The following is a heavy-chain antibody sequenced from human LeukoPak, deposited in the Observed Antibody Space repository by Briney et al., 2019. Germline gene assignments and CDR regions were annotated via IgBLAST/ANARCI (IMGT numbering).Heavy chain of an antibody. CDR2: IYYSGST. Sequence: SETLSLTCTVYGGSISSSSYYWGWIRQPPGKGLEWIGSIYYSGSTYYNPSLKSRVTISVDTSKNQFSLKLSSVTAADTAVYYCARQLGYCSSTSCYADKVDYWGQGNLVTVSS. CDR1: GGSISSSSYY. V-gene: IGHV4-39*01. CDR3: ARQLGYCSSTSCYADKVDY. J-gene: IGHJ4*02. D-gene: IGHD2-2*01.